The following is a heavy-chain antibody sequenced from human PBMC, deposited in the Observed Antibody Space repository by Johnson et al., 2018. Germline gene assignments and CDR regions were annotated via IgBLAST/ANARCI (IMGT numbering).Heavy chain of an antibody. CDR3: VRNKRGRWDRGGHSHVPILWYFDL. V-gene: IGHV1-8*01. D-gene: IGHD2-15*01. CDR1: GYTFTSFD. J-gene: IGHJ2*01. Sequence: QVQLVQSGAEVKKSGASVKVSCKASGYTFTSFDLNWVRQANGQGLEWMGWMNPSSGNTGYAQKFQGRVSMTRNTSISTAYMELGSLTSEDTAVFYCVRNKRGRWDRGGHSHVPILWYFDLWGRGTLVTVSS. CDR2: MNPSSGNT.